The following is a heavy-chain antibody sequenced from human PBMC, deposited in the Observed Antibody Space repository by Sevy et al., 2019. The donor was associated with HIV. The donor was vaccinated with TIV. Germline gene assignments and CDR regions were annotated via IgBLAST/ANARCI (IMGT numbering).Heavy chain of an antibody. Sequence: GGSLRLSCAASGFTFSSYAMHWVRQAPGKGLEWVAVISYDGSNKYYADSVKGRFTISRENSKNTLYLQMNSLRTEYTAVYYCARDFSGYDSYYYYYGLDVWGQGTTVTVSS. CDR3: ARDFSGYDSYYYYYGLDV. CDR2: ISYDGSNK. CDR1: GFTFSSYA. V-gene: IGHV3-30-3*01. J-gene: IGHJ6*02. D-gene: IGHD5-12*01.